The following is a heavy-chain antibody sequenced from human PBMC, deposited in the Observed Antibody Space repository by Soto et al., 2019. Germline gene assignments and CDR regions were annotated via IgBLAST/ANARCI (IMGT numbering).Heavy chain of an antibody. V-gene: IGHV3-53*01. CDR2: LYTEGTT. CDR1: GLTVSHYY. J-gene: IGHJ6*02. D-gene: IGHD3-10*01. Sequence: EVQLVESGGGLIQPGGSVRLSCVASGLTVSHYYIAWVRQAPEMGLEWVSILYTEGTTYYADDMKGRFTISRDSAKNTLFLQMDSLRTEDTAVYYCVRPRPSGENYGMDVWGQGTTVTVSS. CDR3: VRPRPSGENYGMDV.